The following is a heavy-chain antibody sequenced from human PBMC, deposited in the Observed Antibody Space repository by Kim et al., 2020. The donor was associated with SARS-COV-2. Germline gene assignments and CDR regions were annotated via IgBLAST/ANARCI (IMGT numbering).Heavy chain of an antibody. CDR2: ISYDGSNK. V-gene: IGHV3-30-3*01. J-gene: IGHJ1*01. Sequence: GGSLRLSCAASGFTFSSYAMHWVRQAPGKGLEWVAVISYDGSNKYYADSVKGRFTISRDNSKNTLYLQMNSLRAEDTAVYYCARGEWRRYFQHWGHGTLVTVSS. CDR1: GFTFSSYA. D-gene: IGHD3-3*01. CDR3: ARGEWRRYFQH.